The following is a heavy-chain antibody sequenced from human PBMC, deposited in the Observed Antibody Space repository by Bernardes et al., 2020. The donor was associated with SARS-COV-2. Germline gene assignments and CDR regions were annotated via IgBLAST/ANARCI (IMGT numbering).Heavy chain of an antibody. CDR1: GGSITYFY. J-gene: IGHJ5*01. D-gene: IGHD6-19*01. Sequence: SETLSLTCTVPGGSITYFYWSWIRQSPGKGLEWIGYISYRGSTKYNPSLESRITISMDTAKNQVSLNLSSVTAADTAVYYCGRVSGSGWALESWGQEPGSPSP. CDR2: ISYRGST. CDR3: GRVSGSGWALES. V-gene: IGHV4-59*01.